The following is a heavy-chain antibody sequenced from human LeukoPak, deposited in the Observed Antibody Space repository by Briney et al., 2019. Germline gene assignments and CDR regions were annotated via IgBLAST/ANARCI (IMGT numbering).Heavy chain of an antibody. V-gene: IGHV1-2*02. CDR2: INPNSGGT. J-gene: IGHJ6*02. CDR3: ASVTGTTRDYYGMDV. CDR1: GYTFTGYY. D-gene: IGHD1-1*01. Sequence: ASVKVSCKASGYTFTGYYMHWVRQAPGQGLAWMGWINPNSGGTNYAQKFQGRVTMTRDTSISTAYMELSRLRSDDTAVYYCASVTGTTRDYYGMDVWGQGTTVTVSS.